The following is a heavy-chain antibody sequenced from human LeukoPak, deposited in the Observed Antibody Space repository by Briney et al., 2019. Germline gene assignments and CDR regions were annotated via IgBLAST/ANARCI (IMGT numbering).Heavy chain of an antibody. CDR3: ARVFGSRMISGSFDI. J-gene: IGHJ3*02. V-gene: IGHV3-13*01. CDR1: GFPFSSYA. Sequence: GSLRLSCAASGFPFSSYAMSWVRQAPGKGLEWVSSIGTAGDTYYPGSVTGRFTISRENAKKSLYLQMNSLRAEDTAVYYCARVFGSRMISGSFDIWGRGTVVTVSS. D-gene: IGHD3-10*01. CDR2: IGTAGDT.